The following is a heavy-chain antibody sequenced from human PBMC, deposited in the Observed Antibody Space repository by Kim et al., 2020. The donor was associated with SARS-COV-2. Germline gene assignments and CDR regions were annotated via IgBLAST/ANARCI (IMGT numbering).Heavy chain of an antibody. Sequence: ASVKVSCKASGYTFTSYGISWVRQAPGQGREWMGWISAYNGNTNYAQKLQGRVTMTTDTSTSTAYMELRSLRSDDTAVYYCARDPRDYCSGGSCYPYYFDYWGQGTLVTVSS. CDR1: GYTFTSYG. CDR3: ARDPRDYCSGGSCYPYYFDY. D-gene: IGHD2-15*01. V-gene: IGHV1-18*01. J-gene: IGHJ4*02. CDR2: ISAYNGNT.